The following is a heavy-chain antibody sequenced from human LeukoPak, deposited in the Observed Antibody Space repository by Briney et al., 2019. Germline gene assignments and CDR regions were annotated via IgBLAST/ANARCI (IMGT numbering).Heavy chain of an antibody. CDR2: INPNSGGT. CDR3: ARARYSSSWYPDYYYYGMDV. CDR1: GYTFTGYY. D-gene: IGHD6-13*01. J-gene: IGHJ6*02. Sequence: ASVKDSCKASGYTFTGYYMHWGRQAPGQGVEWMGWINPNSGGTNYAQKFQGRVTMTRDTSISTAYMELSRLRSDDTAVYYCARARYSSSWYPDYYYYGMDVWGQGTTVTVPS. V-gene: IGHV1-2*02.